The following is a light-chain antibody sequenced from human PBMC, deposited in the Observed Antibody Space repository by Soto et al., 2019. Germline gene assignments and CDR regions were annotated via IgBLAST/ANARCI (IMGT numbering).Light chain of an antibody. V-gene: IGLV2-14*03. Sequence: QSALTQPASVSGSPGRSVTISCTGSSSDVGDFNYVSWYQHLPGRAPKLIIYDVTNRPSGISYRFSASKSGRTASLTISGLQAEDDAAYYCSSYSSSITHVVFGGGTKLTVL. CDR2: DVT. CDR3: SSYSSSITHVV. CDR1: SSDVGDFNY. J-gene: IGLJ2*01.